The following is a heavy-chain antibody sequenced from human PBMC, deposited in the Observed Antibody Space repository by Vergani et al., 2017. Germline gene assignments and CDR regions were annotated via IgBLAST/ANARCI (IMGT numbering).Heavy chain of an antibody. D-gene: IGHD3-3*01. Sequence: EVQLVESGGGLVQPGRSLRLSCAASGFTFDDYAMHWVRQAPGKGLEWVSGISWNSGSIGYADSVKGRFTISRDNAKNSLYLQMNSLRAEDTALYYCARVLLEWLFSAPRSFYYYYYMDVWGKGTTVTVSS. CDR2: ISWNSGSI. CDR3: ARVLLEWLFSAPRSFYYYYYMDV. J-gene: IGHJ6*03. CDR1: GFTFDDYA. V-gene: IGHV3-9*01.